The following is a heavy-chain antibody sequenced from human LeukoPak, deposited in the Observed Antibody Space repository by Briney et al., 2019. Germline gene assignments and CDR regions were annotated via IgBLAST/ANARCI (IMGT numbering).Heavy chain of an antibody. CDR2: ILSKTSGEAT. J-gene: IGHJ4*02. CDR3: TWRGASFDY. D-gene: IGHD3-10*01. V-gene: IGHV3-15*01. Sequence: PGGSLRLSCAGSGFTFNDAWVTWVRQAPGKGLEWIGRILSKTSGEATEYAAPVKARFTISRDDSKNMVYLQMNSLKTEDTAVYYCTWRGASFDYWGRGTLVTVSS. CDR1: GFTFNDAW.